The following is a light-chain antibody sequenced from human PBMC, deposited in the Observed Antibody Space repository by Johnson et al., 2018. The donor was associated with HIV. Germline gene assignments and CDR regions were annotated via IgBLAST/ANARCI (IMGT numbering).Light chain of an antibody. Sequence: HSVLTQPPSVSAAPGQKVTISCSGSSSNIGKNYVSWYQQLPGTAPKLLIFDNHKRPSGIPDRFSGSKSGTSATLGITGLQTGDEADYYCGTWDSSLSAYVFGTGTKVTVL. CDR3: GTWDSSLSAYV. CDR2: DNH. V-gene: IGLV1-51*01. CDR1: SSNIGKNY. J-gene: IGLJ1*01.